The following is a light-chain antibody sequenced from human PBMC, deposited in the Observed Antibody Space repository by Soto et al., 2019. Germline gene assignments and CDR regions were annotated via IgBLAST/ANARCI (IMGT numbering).Light chain of an antibody. V-gene: IGLV2-8*01. J-gene: IGLJ2*01. Sequence: QSALTQPPSASGSPGQSVTISCTGTSSDVGTYNYVSWYQQHPGKAPKVMIYEVSKRPSGVPDRFSGSKSGNTASLTVSGLQAEDEADYYCSSYGGNNNMLFGGGTKLTVL. CDR3: SSYGGNNNML. CDR2: EVS. CDR1: SSDVGTYNY.